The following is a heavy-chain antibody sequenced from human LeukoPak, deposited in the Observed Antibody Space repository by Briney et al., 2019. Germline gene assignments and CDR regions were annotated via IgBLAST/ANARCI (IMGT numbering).Heavy chain of an antibody. J-gene: IGHJ5*02. Sequence: PSETLSLTCTVSGCSISSYYWSWIRQPPGKGLEWIGYIYYSGSTNYNPSLKSRVTISVDTSKNQFSLKLSSGTAADTAVYYCASQVPAADTYNWFDPWGQGTLVTVSS. CDR3: ASQVPAADTYNWFDP. V-gene: IGHV4-59*08. CDR1: GCSISSYY. D-gene: IGHD2-2*01. CDR2: IYYSGST.